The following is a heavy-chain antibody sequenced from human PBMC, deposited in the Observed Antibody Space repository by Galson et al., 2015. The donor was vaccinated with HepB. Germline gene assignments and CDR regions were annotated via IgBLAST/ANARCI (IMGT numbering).Heavy chain of an antibody. J-gene: IGHJ5*02. V-gene: IGHV3-15*01. Sequence: SLRLSCAASGFPLNNAWMTWVRQAPGMGLEWVGRIKSKTDGDTTDYAAPVKGRFTISREDSKNRLYLQMNSLKTEDTAVSDCTTDVPYSTYWSWLDPWGQGTLVTVSS. CDR2: IKSKTDGDTT. CDR3: TTDVPYSTYWSWLDP. D-gene: IGHD2-8*02. CDR1: GFPLNNAW.